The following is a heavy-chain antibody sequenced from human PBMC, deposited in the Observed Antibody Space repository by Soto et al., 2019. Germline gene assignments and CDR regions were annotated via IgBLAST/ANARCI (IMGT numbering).Heavy chain of an antibody. CDR1: GGSISSGGYY. Sequence: QVQLQESGPGLVKPSQTLSLTCTVSGGSISSGGYYWTWIRQHPGKGLEWIGYIYYSGSTYYNPSLKRRVTVSVDTSKNHFSLKLSSVVAADTAVYYCARGKYYYGSGKDGMDVWGQGTTVTVSS. J-gene: IGHJ6*02. V-gene: IGHV4-31*03. CDR2: IYYSGST. CDR3: ARGKYYYGSGKDGMDV. D-gene: IGHD3-10*01.